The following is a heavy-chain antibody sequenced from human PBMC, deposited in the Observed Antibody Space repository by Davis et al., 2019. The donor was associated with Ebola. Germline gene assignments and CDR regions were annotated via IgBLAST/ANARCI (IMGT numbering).Heavy chain of an antibody. D-gene: IGHD2-21*02. Sequence: GGSLRLSCAASGFTVSSNYMSWVRQAPGKGLEWVSVIYSGGSTYYADSVKGRFTISRDNSKNTLYLQMNSLRAEDTAVYYCASEGCGGDCYSTLYYYYGMDVWGQGTTVTVSS. CDR2: IYSGGST. CDR3: ASEGCGGDCYSTLYYYYGMDV. CDR1: GFTVSSNY. V-gene: IGHV3-66*01. J-gene: IGHJ6*02.